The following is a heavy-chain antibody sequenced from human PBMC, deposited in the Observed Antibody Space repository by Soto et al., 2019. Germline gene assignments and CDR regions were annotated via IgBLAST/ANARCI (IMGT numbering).Heavy chain of an antibody. Sequence: QLQLQESGPGLVKPSETLSLTCTVSGGSISSFSYYWGWIRQPPGKGLEWIGSIYYSGNTYYNPSLMSRGTIAVDTSKPQFSLKLSSVTAADTAVYYCARPQRDWSTRVRGVVPPHDAFDIWGRGAMVTVSS. D-gene: IGHD3-10*01. CDR2: IYYSGNT. CDR1: GGSISSFSYY. V-gene: IGHV4-39*01. J-gene: IGHJ3*02. CDR3: ARPQRDWSTRVRGVVPPHDAFDI.